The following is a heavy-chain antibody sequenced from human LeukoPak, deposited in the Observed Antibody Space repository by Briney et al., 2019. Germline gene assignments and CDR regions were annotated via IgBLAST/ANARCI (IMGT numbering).Heavy chain of an antibody. J-gene: IGHJ2*01. CDR1: GFTLSSYN. CDR2: ISSSSSTT. V-gene: IGHV3-48*04. Sequence: GGSLRLSCAASGFTLSSYNMNWVRQAPGKGLEWVSYISSSSSTTYYADSVRGRFTISRDNAKSSLYLQMNSLRAEDTAVYYCARDSYEGPVPAAKRRGDFDLWGRGTLVTVSS. CDR3: ARDSYEGPVPAAKRRGDFDL. D-gene: IGHD2-2*01.